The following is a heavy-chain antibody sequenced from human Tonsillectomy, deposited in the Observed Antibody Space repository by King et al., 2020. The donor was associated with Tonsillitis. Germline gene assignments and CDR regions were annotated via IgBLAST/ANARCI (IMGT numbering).Heavy chain of an antibody. J-gene: IGHJ6*03. D-gene: IGHD4-23*01. V-gene: IGHV4-34*01. Sequence: VQLQQWGAGLLKPSETLSLTCAVYGGSFSGYYWSWIRQPPGKGLEWIGEINHSGSTNYNPSLKSRVTISVDTSKNQFSLKLSSVTAADTAVYYCAALPRATVAYYYYYMDVWGNGTTVTVSS. CDR1: GGSFSGYY. CDR3: AALPRATVAYYYYYMDV. CDR2: INHSGST.